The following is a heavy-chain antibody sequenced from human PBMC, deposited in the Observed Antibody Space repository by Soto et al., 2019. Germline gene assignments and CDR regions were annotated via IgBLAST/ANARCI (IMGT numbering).Heavy chain of an antibody. Sequence: EVQVLATGGGLIQPGGSLRLSCAASGFTVNSNYMSWVRQAPGEGLQWVSITNTGGTTYYADSVKGRFTVSRDNSKNTLYLQMNSRRAEDTAVYYCAKGDGFILAVGGQGTTVSVSS. CDR1: GFTVNSNY. CDR3: AKGDGFILAV. J-gene: IGHJ6*02. CDR2: TNTGGTT. D-gene: IGHD1-26*01. V-gene: IGHV3-53*02.